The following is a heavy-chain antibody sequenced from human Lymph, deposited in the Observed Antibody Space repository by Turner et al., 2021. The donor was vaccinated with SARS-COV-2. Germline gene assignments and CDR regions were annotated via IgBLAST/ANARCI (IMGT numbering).Heavy chain of an antibody. CDR1: GGTFSSYA. V-gene: IGHV1-69*01. D-gene: IGHD3-10*01. Sequence: QVQLVQSGAEVKKPGSSVKVSCKASGGTFSSYAISWVRQAPGPGLGWMGGIIPIFGSPDYAQKFQGRVTITADESTSTAYMELSSLRSEDTAVYYCASFGGDYVFDYWGQGTLVTVSS. CDR2: IIPIFGSP. J-gene: IGHJ4*02. CDR3: ASFGGDYVFDY.